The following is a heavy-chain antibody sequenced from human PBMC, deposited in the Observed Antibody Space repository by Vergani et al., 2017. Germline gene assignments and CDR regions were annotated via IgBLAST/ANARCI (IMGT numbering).Heavy chain of an antibody. D-gene: IGHD6-19*01. V-gene: IGHV7-4-1*02. Sequence: QVQLVQSGSELKKPGASVKVSCKASGYTFTSYAMNWVRQAPGQGLEWMGWINTNTGNPTYAQSFTGRFVFSLDTFVSTAYLQMSSLKAEDTAVCYCARDVDLSSGWSISLFYCYGMDVWGQGTTVTVSS. J-gene: IGHJ6*02. CDR3: ARDVDLSSGWSISLFYCYGMDV. CDR2: INTNTGNP. CDR1: GYTFTSYA.